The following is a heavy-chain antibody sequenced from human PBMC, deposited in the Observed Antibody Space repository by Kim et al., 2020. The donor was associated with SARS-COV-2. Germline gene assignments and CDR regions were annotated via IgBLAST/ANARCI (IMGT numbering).Heavy chain of an antibody. J-gene: IGHJ4*02. Sequence: ADSVKGRFTVSRDKAKNTLYLQMDSLRVEDTALYYCAKDHESSGWPTFDYWGQGVLVTVSS. CDR3: AKDHESSGWPTFDY. V-gene: IGHV3-23*01. D-gene: IGHD3-22*01.